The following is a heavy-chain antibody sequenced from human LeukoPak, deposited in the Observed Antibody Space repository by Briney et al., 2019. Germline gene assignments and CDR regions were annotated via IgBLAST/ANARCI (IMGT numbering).Heavy chain of an antibody. Sequence: PSETLSHTCAVYGGSFSGYYWSWIRQPPGKGLQWIGEINHSGSTNYNPSLKSRVTISVDTSKNQVSLKLSSVTAADTAVYYCARGAHRPRYASSGYWSKSYWYFDLWSRGTLVTVSS. CDR3: ARGAHRPRYASSGYWSKSYWYFDL. CDR1: GGSFSGYY. J-gene: IGHJ2*01. V-gene: IGHV4-34*01. D-gene: IGHD3-22*01. CDR2: INHSGST.